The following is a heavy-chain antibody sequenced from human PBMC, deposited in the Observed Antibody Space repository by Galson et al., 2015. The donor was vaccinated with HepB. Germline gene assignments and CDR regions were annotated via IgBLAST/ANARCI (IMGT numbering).Heavy chain of an antibody. J-gene: IGHJ4*02. Sequence: SLRLSCAASGFTFSSYAMSWVRQAPGRGLEWVSAISGSGGSTYYADSVKGRFTISRDNSKNTLYLQMNSLRAEDTAVYYCAKDWGYTRGMSFDYWGQGTLVTVSS. CDR2: ISGSGGST. D-gene: IGHD5-18*01. V-gene: IGHV3-23*01. CDR3: AKDWGYTRGMSFDY. CDR1: GFTFSSYA.